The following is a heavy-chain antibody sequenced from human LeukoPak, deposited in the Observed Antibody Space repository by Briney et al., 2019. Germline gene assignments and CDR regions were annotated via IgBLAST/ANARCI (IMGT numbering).Heavy chain of an antibody. CDR2: INQDGSEK. CDR3: ARESYGGNWLDY. V-gene: IGHV3-7*01. J-gene: IGHJ4*02. Sequence: GGSLRLSCAASGFTFSSYWMSWVRQAPGKGLEWVANINQDGSEKYYVYSVKGRFTISRDNAKNSLYLQMNSLRAEDTAVYYCARESYGGNWLDYWGQGTLVTVSS. D-gene: IGHD4-23*01. CDR1: GFTFSSYW.